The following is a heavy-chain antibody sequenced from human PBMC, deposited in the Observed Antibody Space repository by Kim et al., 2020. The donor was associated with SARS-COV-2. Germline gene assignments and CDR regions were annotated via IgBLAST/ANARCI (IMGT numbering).Heavy chain of an antibody. D-gene: IGHD6-13*01. J-gene: IGHJ4*02. CDR2: IYHSGST. Sequence: SETLSLTCAVSGGSISSSNWWSWVRQPPGKGLEWIGEIYHSGSTNYNPSLKSRVTISVDKSKNQFSLKLSSVTAADTAVYYCARAGRIAAAGAPLYYFDYWGQGTLVTVSS. CDR1: GGSISSSNW. V-gene: IGHV4-4*02. CDR3: ARAGRIAAAGAPLYYFDY.